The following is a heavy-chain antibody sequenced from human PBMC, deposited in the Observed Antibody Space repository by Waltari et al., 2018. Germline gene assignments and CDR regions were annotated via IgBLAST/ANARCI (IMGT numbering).Heavy chain of an antibody. Sequence: QVQLVQSGAEVKKPGASVKVSCKVSGYTLTEFSMHWVRQAPGKVLGWRGGLGPKAGETIYAQKFQGRVTMTEATSTDTAYMELSSLRSEDTAVYYCATTLKDWFDPWGQGTLVTVSS. V-gene: IGHV1-24*01. J-gene: IGHJ5*02. CDR2: LGPKAGET. CDR1: GYTLTEFS. CDR3: ATTLKDWFDP.